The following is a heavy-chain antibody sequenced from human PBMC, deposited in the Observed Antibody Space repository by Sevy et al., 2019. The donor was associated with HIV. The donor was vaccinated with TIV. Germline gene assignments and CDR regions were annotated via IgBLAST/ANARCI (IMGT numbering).Heavy chain of an antibody. Sequence: GESLKISCVASGFTVSGNYMAWVRLAPGKGLEWVSLIDSGGSRYYTDSVKGRFTISRDNAKNTLYLQMNPLRAEDTAVYFCASDRYYDASGYYYYYYGTDVWGQGTTVTVSS. D-gene: IGHD3-22*01. J-gene: IGHJ6*02. CDR3: ASDRYYDASGYYYYYYGTDV. V-gene: IGHV3-66*01. CDR1: GFTVSGNY. CDR2: IDSGGSR.